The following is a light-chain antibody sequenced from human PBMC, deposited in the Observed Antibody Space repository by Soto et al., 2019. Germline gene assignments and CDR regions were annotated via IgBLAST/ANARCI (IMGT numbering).Light chain of an antibody. Sequence: DIVITQSPDSRSVSLSEMSTVNCESSRIVLYSSNNKNYLAWYQQNRGQAPRLLMYAATTRAPGAPDRFSGSGSGTEFTLTISRLEPEDFAVYYCQQYASSPRTFGQGTKVDIK. CDR1: RIVLYSSNNKNY. CDR3: QQYASSPRT. J-gene: IGKJ1*01. V-gene: IGKV4-1*01. CDR2: AAT.